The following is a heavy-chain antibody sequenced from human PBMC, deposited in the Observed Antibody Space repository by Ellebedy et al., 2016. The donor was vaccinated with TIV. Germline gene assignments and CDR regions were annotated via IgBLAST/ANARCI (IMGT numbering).Heavy chain of an antibody. Sequence: SQTLSLTCAVSGGSFSAYYWTWIRQPPGSGLEWIGEFSLSEGTHYNPSLRGRVTITLDTSKNQFSLNLNSATAADTAVYYCARLVAVTGTTDYFDYWGQGTLATVSS. V-gene: IGHV4-34*01. CDR1: GGSFSAYY. CDR2: FSLSEGT. J-gene: IGHJ4*02. D-gene: IGHD1-7*01. CDR3: ARLVAVTGTTDYFDY.